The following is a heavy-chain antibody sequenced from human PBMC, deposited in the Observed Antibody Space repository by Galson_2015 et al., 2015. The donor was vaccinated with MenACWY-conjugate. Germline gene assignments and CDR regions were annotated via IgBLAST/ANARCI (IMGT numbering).Heavy chain of an antibody. CDR3: AKTYCSRTNCREPNWYFDL. CDR1: GFIFSSYA. V-gene: IGHV3-23*01. CDR2: MSGSGGSR. D-gene: IGHD2-2*01. J-gene: IGHJ2*01. Sequence: SLRLSCAASGFIFSSYAMNWVRQAPGKGLEWVSAMSGSGGSRNYADSVKGRFTISRDNSKNTLYLQMNSLRAEDTAVYYCAKTYCSRTNCREPNWYFDLWGRGTLVTVSS.